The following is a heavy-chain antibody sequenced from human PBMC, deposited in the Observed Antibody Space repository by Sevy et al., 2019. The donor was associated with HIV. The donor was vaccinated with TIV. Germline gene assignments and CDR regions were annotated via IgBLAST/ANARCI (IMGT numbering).Heavy chain of an antibody. J-gene: IGHJ5*02. CDR1: GYTFTNYN. CDR3: ARTYSSSWYNWFDP. Sequence: ASVKVSCKASGYTFTNYNISWVRQAPGQGLEWMGWISAYNGTTNYAQKLQGRVTMTTDTSTSTAYMELRSLRSDDTAVYYCARTYSSSWYNWFDPWGQGTLVTVSS. D-gene: IGHD6-13*01. CDR2: ISAYNGTT. V-gene: IGHV1-18*01.